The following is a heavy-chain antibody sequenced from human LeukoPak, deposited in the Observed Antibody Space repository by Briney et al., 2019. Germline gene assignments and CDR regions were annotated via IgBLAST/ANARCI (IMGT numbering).Heavy chain of an antibody. CDR2: ISGSGYNT. D-gene: IGHD6-25*01. CDR1: GFTFSSYA. J-gene: IGHJ4*02. CDR3: AKVLGMYGSSGYAWYFDY. Sequence: GGSLRLSCTASGFTFSSYAMSWVRQARGKGLEWVSIISGSGYNTYYADSVKGRSTISRDNSKNTLYLQMNSLRAEDTAVYYCAKVLGMYGSSGYAWYFDYWGQGTLVTVSS. V-gene: IGHV3-23*01.